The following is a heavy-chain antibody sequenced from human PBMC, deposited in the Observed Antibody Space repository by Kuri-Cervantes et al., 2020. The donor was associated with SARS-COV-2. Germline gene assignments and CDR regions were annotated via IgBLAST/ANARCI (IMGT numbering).Heavy chain of an antibody. CDR3: VRDGDHWNFDY. D-gene: IGHD1-1*01. Sequence: GGSLRLSCVASGFTFSSYVMSWVRQAPGKGLEWVSAISGSGGSTFYPDSVKGRFTLSRDNAKNMLFLQMNSLRAEDTAVYYCVRDGDHWNFDYWGQGTLVTVSS. CDR2: ISGSGGST. V-gene: IGHV3-23*01. J-gene: IGHJ4*02. CDR1: GFTFSSYV.